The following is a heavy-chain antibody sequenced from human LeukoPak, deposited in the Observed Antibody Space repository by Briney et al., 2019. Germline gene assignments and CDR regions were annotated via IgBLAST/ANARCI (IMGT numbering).Heavy chain of an antibody. CDR1: GGSISSYY. J-gene: IGHJ6*03. D-gene: IGHD3-10*01. CDR2: INHSGST. Sequence: SETLSLTCTVSGGSISSYYWSWIRRPPGKGLEWIGEINHSGSTNYNPSLKSRVTISVDTSKNQFSLKLSSVTAADTAVYYCARSALWFGDPYYMDVWGKGTTVTVSS. V-gene: IGHV4-34*01. CDR3: ARSALWFGDPYYMDV.